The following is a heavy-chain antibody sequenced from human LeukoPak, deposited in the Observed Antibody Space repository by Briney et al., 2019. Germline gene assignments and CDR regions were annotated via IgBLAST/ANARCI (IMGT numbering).Heavy chain of an antibody. Sequence: GGSLRLSCAASGFTFNTYTMSWVRQAPGKGLEWVAIIKQDGSENYYVDSVKGRFAISRDNAKNSLYLQISSLKAEDTAVYYCARAPLVRGLIPSFDYWGQGTLVTVSS. J-gene: IGHJ4*02. CDR1: GFTFNTYT. CDR2: IKQDGSEN. V-gene: IGHV3-7*01. D-gene: IGHD3-10*01. CDR3: ARAPLVRGLIPSFDY.